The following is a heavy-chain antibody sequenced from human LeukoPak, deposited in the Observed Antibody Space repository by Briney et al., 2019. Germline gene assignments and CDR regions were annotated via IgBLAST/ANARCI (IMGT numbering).Heavy chain of an antibody. CDR2: IVVGSGNT. V-gene: IGHV1-58*01. Sequence: SVKVSCKASGFSFTDSSVHWMRQARGQSPEWIGWIVVGSGNTNYAQKFQGRVTITADKSTSTAYMELSSLRSEDTAVYYCARARDGYNSNAFDIWGQGTMVTVSS. D-gene: IGHD5-24*01. J-gene: IGHJ3*02. CDR3: ARARDGYNSNAFDI. CDR1: GFSFTDSS.